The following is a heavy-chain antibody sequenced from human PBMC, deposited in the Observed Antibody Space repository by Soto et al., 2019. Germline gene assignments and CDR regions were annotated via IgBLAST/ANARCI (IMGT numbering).Heavy chain of an antibody. J-gene: IGHJ6*01. V-gene: IGHV1-69*13. Sequence: SVKVSCKASGGTFRNHVFNWVRQAPGQGLEWMGGIIPIIGTPNYAQKFQGRVTITADASTNTVYLEVSSLRSQDTAVYYCARDLEFRDGNISNLAYWGHATPVTVSX. CDR2: IIPIIGTP. CDR3: ARDLEFRDGNISNLAY. D-gene: IGHD3-16*01. CDR1: GGTFRNHV.